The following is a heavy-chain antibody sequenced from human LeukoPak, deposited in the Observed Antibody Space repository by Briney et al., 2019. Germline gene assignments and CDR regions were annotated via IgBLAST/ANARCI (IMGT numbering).Heavy chain of an antibody. CDR1: GGSISSSSYY. D-gene: IGHD4-17*01. J-gene: IGHJ4*02. CDR3: ASSRLTTDSYYFDY. V-gene: IGHV4-39*01. CDR2: IYYSGST. Sequence: SETLSLTCTVSGGSISSSSYYWGWIRQPPGKGLEWIGSIYYSGSTYYNPSLKSLVTISVDTSKNQFSLKLSSVTAADTAVYYCASSRLTTDSYYFDYWGQGTLVTVSS.